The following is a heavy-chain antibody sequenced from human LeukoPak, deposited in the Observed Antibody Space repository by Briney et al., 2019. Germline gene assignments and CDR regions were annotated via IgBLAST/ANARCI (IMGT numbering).Heavy chain of an antibody. V-gene: IGHV4-59*01. D-gene: IGHD3-3*01. CDR1: GGSISSYY. CDR2: IYYSGST. Sequence: PSETLSLTCTVSGGSISSYYWSWIRQPPGKGLGWIGYIYYSGSTNYNPSLKSRVTISVDTSKNQFSLKLSSVTAADTAVYYCARESDGYDFWSGFDYWGQGTLVTVSS. J-gene: IGHJ4*02. CDR3: ARESDGYDFWSGFDY.